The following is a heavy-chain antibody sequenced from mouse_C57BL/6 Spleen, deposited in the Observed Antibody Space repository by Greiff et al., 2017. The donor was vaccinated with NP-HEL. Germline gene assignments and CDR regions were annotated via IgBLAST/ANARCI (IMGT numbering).Heavy chain of an antibody. D-gene: IGHD3-1*01. V-gene: IGHV5-9-1*02. Sequence: EVKLEESGEGLVKPGGSLKLSCAASGFTFSSYAMSWVRQTPEKRLEWVAYISSGGDYIYYADTVKGRFTISRDNARNTLYLQMSSLKSEDTAMYYCTRDRGYLDYWGQGTTLTVSS. CDR1: GFTFSSYA. J-gene: IGHJ2*01. CDR3: TRDRGYLDY. CDR2: ISSGGDYI.